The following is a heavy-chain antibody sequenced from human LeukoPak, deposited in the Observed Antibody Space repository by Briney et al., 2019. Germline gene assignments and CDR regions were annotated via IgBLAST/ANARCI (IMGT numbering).Heavy chain of an antibody. V-gene: IGHV4-4*02. Sequence: SETLSLTCAISGGSISSSNWWSWVRQPPGKGLEWIGEIYHSGSTNYNPSLKSRVTISVDKSKNQFSLKLSSVTAADTAVYYCAREVGATLDYYYYYGMDVWGQGTTVTVSS. CDR3: AREVGATLDYYYYYGMDV. D-gene: IGHD1-26*01. J-gene: IGHJ6*02. CDR1: GGSISSSNW. CDR2: IYHSGST.